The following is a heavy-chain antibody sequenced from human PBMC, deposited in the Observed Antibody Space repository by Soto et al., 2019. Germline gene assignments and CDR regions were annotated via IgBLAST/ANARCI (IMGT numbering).Heavy chain of an antibody. Sequence: WGSLRLSCEVSGFTFSMYSMSWVRQSPGKGLEWVAKIPQDGVDGHYADSVKGRFTISRDNGKNSLYLQLNNLRAEDTAVYYCARDHLILPAHDFFYGSDVWGRGATVTVSS. V-gene: IGHV3-7*03. J-gene: IGHJ6*02. CDR3: ARDHLILPAHDFFYGSDV. CDR2: IPQDGVDG. D-gene: IGHD2-21*02. CDR1: GFTFSMYS.